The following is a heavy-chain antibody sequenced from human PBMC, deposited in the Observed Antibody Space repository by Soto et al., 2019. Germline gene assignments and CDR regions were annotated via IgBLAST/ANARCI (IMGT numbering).Heavy chain of an antibody. V-gene: IGHV4-59*01. J-gene: IGHJ4*02. CDR3: ARDRRDRSKPSFES. CDR1: GVSITSYF. Sequence: SETLSLTCTVSGVSITSYFWSWIRQTPGKGLDWIGSISFSGATYSNPSLKGRAALSVDTSENHLSLTLNSVTSADTAVYFCARDRRDRSKPSFESWAPVNQVTV. CDR2: ISFSGAT.